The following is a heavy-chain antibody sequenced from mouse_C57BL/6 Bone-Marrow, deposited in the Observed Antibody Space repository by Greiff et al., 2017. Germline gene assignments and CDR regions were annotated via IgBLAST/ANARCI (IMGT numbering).Heavy chain of an antibody. CDR3: ARGPLGDYFDY. Sequence: EVQLEQPGAELVKPGASVKLSCKASGYTFTGYYMTWVKQRPGQGLVWIGRIDPENGRTKYNPKFKGKATLTADTSSSTAYMQLSSLTSEDTAVYYCARGPLGDYFDYWGQGTMVTVSA. J-gene: IGHJ3*01. V-gene: IGHV14-2*01. CDR1: GYTFTGYY. CDR2: IDPENGRT. D-gene: IGHD2-13*01.